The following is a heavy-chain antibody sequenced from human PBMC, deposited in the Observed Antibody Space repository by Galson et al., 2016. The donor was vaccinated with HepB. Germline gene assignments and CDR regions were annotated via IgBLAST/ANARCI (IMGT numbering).Heavy chain of an antibody. CDR3: ARENHLPAYYNSWARSYYMDV. D-gene: IGHD3-9*01. CDR1: GSTVSSNY. J-gene: IGHJ6*03. CDR2: IFSGGGT. V-gene: IGHV3-53*01. Sequence: SLRLSCAASGSTVSSNYVSWVRQAPGKGLEWVSVIFSGGGTYYADSVKGRFSISRDESKNTVYLQMNSLRADETAVYYCARENHLPAYYNSWARSYYMDVWGKGTTVTVAS.